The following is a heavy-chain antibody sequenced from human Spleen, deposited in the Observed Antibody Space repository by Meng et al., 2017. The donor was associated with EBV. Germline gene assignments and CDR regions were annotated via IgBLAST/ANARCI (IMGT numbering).Heavy chain of an antibody. D-gene: IGHD6-13*01. CDR1: GGSTRSSNW. CDR3: ARSSRGRNSSWYDY. Sequence: VQLEVSCPGLLKPSGTLSLPCACSGGSTRSSNWWSWVRQPPGKGLEWIGEIYQTGSTNYNPSLKSRVSMSVDKSKNSFSLKLSSVTAADTAVYYCARSSRGRNSSWYDYWGPGTLVTVSS. V-gene: IGHV4-4*02. J-gene: IGHJ4*02. CDR2: IYQTGST.